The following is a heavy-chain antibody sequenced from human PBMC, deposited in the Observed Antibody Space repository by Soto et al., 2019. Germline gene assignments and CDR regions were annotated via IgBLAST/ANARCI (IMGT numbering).Heavy chain of an antibody. CDR2: ISWNSGSI. Sequence: EVQLVESGGGLVQPGRSLRLSCAASGFTFDDYAMHWVRQAPGKGPEWVSGISWNSGSIGYADSVKGRFNISRDNAKNSLYLQMNSLRADDTALYYCAKDALRDSRFYESWFDPWGQGTLVTVSS. J-gene: IGHJ5*02. CDR1: GFTFDDYA. V-gene: IGHV3-9*01. CDR3: AKDALRDSRFYESWFDP. D-gene: IGHD3-3*01.